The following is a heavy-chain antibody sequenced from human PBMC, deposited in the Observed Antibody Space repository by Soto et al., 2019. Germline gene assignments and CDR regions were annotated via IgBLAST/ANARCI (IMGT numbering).Heavy chain of an antibody. CDR1: GFTFDDYG. Sequence: EVQLVESGGGVVRPGGSLRLSCIASGFTFDDYGMSWVRQVPGKGLEWVSGINWNGGTTHYADSLKGRFTISRDNAWKSLYLQMNGLRDEDSALYYCAKSQSPVVRGVIEAFDYWGQGTLVTVSS. V-gene: IGHV3-20*04. CDR2: INWNGGTT. CDR3: AKSQSPVVRGVIEAFDY. D-gene: IGHD3-10*01. J-gene: IGHJ4*02.